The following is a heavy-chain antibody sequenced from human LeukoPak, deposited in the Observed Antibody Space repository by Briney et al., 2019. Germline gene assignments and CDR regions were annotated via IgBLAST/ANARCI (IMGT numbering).Heavy chain of an antibody. V-gene: IGHV3-33*01. CDR2: IFYDGSKT. D-gene: IGHD2-2*01. CDR1: GFTFSNYG. CDR3: ARVPGGSRYCSSTSCPYYFDY. J-gene: IGHJ4*02. Sequence: GRSLRLSCAASGFTFSNYGMHWVRQAPGKGLEWVAVIFYDGSKTYYADSVKGRFTISRDNSKNTLFLQMNSLRAEDTAVYYCARVPGGSRYCSSTSCPYYFDYWGQGTLVTVSS.